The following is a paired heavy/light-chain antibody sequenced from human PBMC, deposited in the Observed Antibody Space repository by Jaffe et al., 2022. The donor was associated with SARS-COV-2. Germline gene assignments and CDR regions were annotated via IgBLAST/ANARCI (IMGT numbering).Heavy chain of an antibody. CDR1: GFTFSSYG. Sequence: QVQLVESGGGVVQPGRSLRLSCAASGFTFSSYGMHWVRQAPGKGLEWVAVIWYDGSNKYYADSVKGRFTISRDNSKNTLYLQMNSLRAEDTAVYYCARVLGYDFWSGYSNPTHYYYYGMDVWGQGTTVTVSS. CDR2: IWYDGSNK. J-gene: IGHJ6*02. V-gene: IGHV3-33*01. CDR3: ARVLGYDFWSGYSNPTHYYYYGMDV. D-gene: IGHD3-3*01.
Light chain of an antibody. J-gene: IGLJ1*01. CDR1: SSNIGAGYD. CDR3: QSYDSSLSGYV. Sequence: QSVLTQPPSVSGAPGQRVTISCTGSSSNIGAGYDVHWYQQLPGTAPKLLIYGNSNRPSGVPDRFSGSKSGTSASLAISGLQAEDEADYYCQSYDSSLSGYVFGTGTKVTVL. CDR2: GNS. V-gene: IGLV1-40*01.